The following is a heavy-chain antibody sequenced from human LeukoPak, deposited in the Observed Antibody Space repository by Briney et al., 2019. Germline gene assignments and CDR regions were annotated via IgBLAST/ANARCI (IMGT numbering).Heavy chain of an antibody. CDR3: ARVFPSVVRGVISPFDI. CDR1: GYTFTSYG. V-gene: IGHV1-18*01. Sequence: GASGKVSCKASGYTFTSYGISWVRQAPGQGLEWMGWISAYNGNTNYAQKLQGRVTMTTDTSTSTAYMELRSLRSDDTAVYYCARVFPSVVRGVISPFDIWGQGTMVTVSS. J-gene: IGHJ3*02. CDR2: ISAYNGNT. D-gene: IGHD3-10*01.